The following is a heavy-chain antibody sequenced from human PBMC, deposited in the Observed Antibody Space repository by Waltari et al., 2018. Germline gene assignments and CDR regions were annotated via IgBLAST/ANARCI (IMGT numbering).Heavy chain of an antibody. V-gene: IGHV3-7*01. CDR2: ISPDGGTK. J-gene: IGHJ4*02. CDR1: GFTFSAFW. CDR3: AREDRQNTNDY. Sequence: EVQLVESGGVLVQPGGSLRRSCVASGFTFSAFWMTWVRQTTEKRLGWVGNISPDGGTKDYVDTVKGRFTISRDNAKNSLYLQMRSLRVDDTGVYYCAREDRQNTNDYWGQGTLVTVSS.